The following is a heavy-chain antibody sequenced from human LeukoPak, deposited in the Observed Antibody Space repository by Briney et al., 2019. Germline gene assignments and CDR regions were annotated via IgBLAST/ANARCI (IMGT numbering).Heavy chain of an antibody. Sequence: PSETLSLTCNVSGESIISNSYSWGWIRQSPVKGLEWLGTVSHTGSTHYNPSLKSRLTLLVDTSNNQFSLRLTSVTAADTSVYYCARHSWELVGKWGQGTLVIVSS. CDR2: VSHTGST. J-gene: IGHJ4*02. CDR1: GESIISNSYS. CDR3: ARHSWELVGK. V-gene: IGHV4-39*01. D-gene: IGHD1-26*01.